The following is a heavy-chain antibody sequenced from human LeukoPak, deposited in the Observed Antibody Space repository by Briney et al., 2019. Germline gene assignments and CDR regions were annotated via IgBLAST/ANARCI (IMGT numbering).Heavy chain of an antibody. J-gene: IGHJ4*02. CDR2: IYHSGST. V-gene: IGHV4-38-2*02. CDR1: GYSISSGYY. D-gene: IGHD3-16*01. CDR3: ATGGVGEFDY. Sequence: SETLSLTCTVSGYSISSGYYWGWIRQPPGKGLEWIGSIYHSGSTYYNPSLKSRVTISVDTSKNQFSLKLSSMTAADTAVHYCATGGVGEFDYWGQGTLVTVSS.